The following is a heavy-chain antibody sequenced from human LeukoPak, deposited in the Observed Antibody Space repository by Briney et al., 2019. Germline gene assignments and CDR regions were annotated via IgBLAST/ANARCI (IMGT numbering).Heavy chain of an antibody. Sequence: SGGSLRLSVSVSAFTLTMYWTHWVPQGPGKGLECVSRITSDGSATGYTDSVKGRFTISRDNAKNTLSLQLNSLTAADTAGYYCARDASPGYFDLWGGGAMLIVPS. CDR3: ARDASPGYFDL. CDR2: ITSDGSAT. D-gene: IGHD2-15*01. V-gene: IGHV3-74*01. CDR1: AFTLTMYW. J-gene: IGHJ2*01.